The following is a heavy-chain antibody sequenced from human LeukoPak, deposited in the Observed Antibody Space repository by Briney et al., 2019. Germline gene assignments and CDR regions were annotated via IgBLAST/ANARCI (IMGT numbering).Heavy chain of an antibody. CDR3: ARGQSGIPIDY. CDR2: ISSSSSTI. Sequence: GGSLRLSCAASGFPFSSYSMNWVRQAPGKGLEWVSYISSSSSTIYYADSVKGRFTISRANAKNSLYLQMTSQRAEDKAVYYCARGQSGIPIDYWGQGTLVTVSS. V-gene: IGHV3-48*01. CDR1: GFPFSSYS. J-gene: IGHJ4*02.